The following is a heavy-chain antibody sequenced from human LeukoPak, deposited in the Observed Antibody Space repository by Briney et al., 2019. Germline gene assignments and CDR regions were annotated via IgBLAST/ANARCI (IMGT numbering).Heavy chain of an antibody. D-gene: IGHD2-2*02. Sequence: PSETLCLTCTVSGVSISSYYRSWIRQPAGKGLEWIGRIYTSGSTNYNPSLKSRVTMSVDTSKNQYSLKLSSVTAADTAVDYCARGGYCSSTCCYSAYWGQGTLVTVSS. CDR3: ARGGYCSSTCCYSAY. CDR2: IYTSGST. CDR1: GVSISSYY. J-gene: IGHJ4*02. V-gene: IGHV4-4*07.